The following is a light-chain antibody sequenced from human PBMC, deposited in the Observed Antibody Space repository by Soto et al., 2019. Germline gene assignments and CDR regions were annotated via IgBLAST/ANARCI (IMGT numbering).Light chain of an antibody. CDR2: AAS. Sequence: DIQMTQSPSSLSASVGDRVTITCRASQSINSYLNWYQQKPGKAPNLLIYAASNLQSGVPSRFSDSGSSTELTPTISCLQPEDFATYYCQQSYNTPRTFGQGTQVEIK. CDR3: QQSYNTPRT. J-gene: IGKJ1*01. V-gene: IGKV1-39*01. CDR1: QSINSY.